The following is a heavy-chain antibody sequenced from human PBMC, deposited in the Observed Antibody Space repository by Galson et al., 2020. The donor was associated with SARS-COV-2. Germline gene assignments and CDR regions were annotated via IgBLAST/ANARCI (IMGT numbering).Heavy chain of an antibody. Sequence: ASETLSLTCTVSGGSISCGGYYWNWIRQHPGKGLEWIGSIYYSGSTYYNPSLKSRVTISIGTSKSHFSLKLSSVTAADTAVYYCARGYRQSFYGLDVWGQGTTVTVSS. J-gene: IGHJ6*02. CDR2: IYYSGST. CDR1: GGSISCGGYY. CDR3: ARGYRQSFYGLDV. D-gene: IGHD1-20*01. V-gene: IGHV4-31*03.